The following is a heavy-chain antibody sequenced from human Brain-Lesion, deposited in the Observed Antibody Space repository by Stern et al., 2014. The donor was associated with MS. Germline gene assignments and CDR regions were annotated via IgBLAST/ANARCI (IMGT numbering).Heavy chain of an antibody. D-gene: IGHD2-2*01. J-gene: IGHJ6*02. Sequence: VQLVESGPGLVKPSQTLSLSCTVSGGSISSGGYYWSWIRQPAGKGLEWIGRIFNSGSTSYNPSLKSPVTISIDTSKNQISLRLNSRAAADTAVYYCARGRVVPGFQYYATDVWGQGTTVIVSS. V-gene: IGHV4-61*02. CDR3: ARGRVVPGFQYYATDV. CDR1: GGSISSGGYY. CDR2: IFNSGST.